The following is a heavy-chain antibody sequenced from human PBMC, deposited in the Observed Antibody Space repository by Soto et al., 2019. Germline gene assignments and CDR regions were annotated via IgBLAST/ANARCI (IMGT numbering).Heavy chain of an antibody. CDR2: INPNSGAT. D-gene: IGHD2-2*01. CDR1: GYTFTGYH. Sequence: QVQLVQSGAEVKKPGASVKMSCEASGYTFTGYHIHWVRQAPGQGPEWMGWINPNSGATRSAQKFQGRVNMNVDTSIRTAYMELNSLGSGDTAVFYCARSYCTSNSRHDHCDYWGQGTLVTVSS. J-gene: IGHJ4*02. CDR3: ARSYCTSNSRHDHCDY. V-gene: IGHV1-2*02.